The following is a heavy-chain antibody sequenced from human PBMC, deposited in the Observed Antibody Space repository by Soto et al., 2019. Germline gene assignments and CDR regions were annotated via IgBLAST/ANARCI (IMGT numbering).Heavy chain of an antibody. Sequence: ASETLSLTCPVSGGSVSSATYFWSWVRQPPGGGLEWIAYILYSGSTKYNPSLKSRVTISLSTSKPQFSLRLTSVTAADTAVYYCARGMYNSGWNLDLWGQGTVVTVSS. CDR1: GGSVSSATYF. D-gene: IGHD6-19*01. V-gene: IGHV4-61*01. CDR2: ILYSGST. CDR3: ARGMYNSGWNLDL. J-gene: IGHJ5*02.